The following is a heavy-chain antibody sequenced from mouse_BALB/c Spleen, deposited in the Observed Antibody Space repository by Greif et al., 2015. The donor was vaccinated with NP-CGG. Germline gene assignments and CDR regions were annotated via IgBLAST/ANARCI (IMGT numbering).Heavy chain of an antibody. CDR3: ARDNPYAMDY. CDR1: GFTFSSFG. CDR2: ISSGSSTI. J-gene: IGHJ4*01. V-gene: IGHV5-17*02. D-gene: IGHD1-3*01. Sequence: EVKLVESGGGLVQPGGSRKLSCAASGFTFSSFGMHWVRQAPEKGLEWVAYISSGSSTIYYADTVKGRFTISRDNPKNTLFLQMTSLRSEDTAMYYCARDNPYAMDYWGQGTSVTVSS.